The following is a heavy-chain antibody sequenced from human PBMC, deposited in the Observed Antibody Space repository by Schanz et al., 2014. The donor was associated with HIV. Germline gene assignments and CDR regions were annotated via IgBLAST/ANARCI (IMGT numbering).Heavy chain of an antibody. Sequence: EVQLLESGGGLVQPGGSLRLSCAASGFTFSVYAMNWVRQAPGKGLEYVASISGGGRDKYYADSVRGRVTISRDNPKNTLYLQIDSLRVEDTAMYYCAKDRNGYNQPIESWGHGTLVSVSS. D-gene: IGHD5-18*01. V-gene: IGHV3-23*01. CDR3: AKDRNGYNQPIES. CDR1: GFTFSVYA. CDR2: ISGGGRDK. J-gene: IGHJ5*01.